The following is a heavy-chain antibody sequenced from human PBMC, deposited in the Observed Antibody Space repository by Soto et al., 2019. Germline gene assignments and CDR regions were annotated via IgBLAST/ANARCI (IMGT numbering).Heavy chain of an antibody. V-gene: IGHV3-74*01. CDR2: INDDGSST. CDR1: GFTFSMYW. CDR3: TRGPRSTSTGTGAF. Sequence: PEGSLRLSCAASGFTFSMYWMHWVRQVPGKGPEWVSRINDDGSSTNYADSVKGRFTISRDNAKNTLYLQMNDLRAEDTAVYYCTRGPRSTSTGTGAFWGQGTLVTVSS. J-gene: IGHJ4*02. D-gene: IGHD1-1*01.